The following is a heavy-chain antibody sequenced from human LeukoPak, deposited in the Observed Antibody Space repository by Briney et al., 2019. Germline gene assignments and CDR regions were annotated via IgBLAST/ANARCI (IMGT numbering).Heavy chain of an antibody. CDR2: IYWADDK. D-gene: IGHD6-13*01. Sequence: SGPTLVNPTQTLTLTCTFSGFSLSTSGVGVGWIRQPPGKALEWLSLIYWADDKRYRPSLKSRPTITKDTSKTQVVLTMTNMDPVDTATYYCAHRIAAAGDFHFDYWGQGTLVTVSS. J-gene: IGHJ4*02. V-gene: IGHV2-5*02. CDR1: GFSLSTSGVG. CDR3: AHRIAAAGDFHFDY.